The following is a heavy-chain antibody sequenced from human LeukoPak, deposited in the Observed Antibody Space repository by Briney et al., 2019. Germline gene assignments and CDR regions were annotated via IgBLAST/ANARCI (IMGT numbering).Heavy chain of an antibody. Sequence: ASVKVSCKASGYTFTSYGISWVRQAPGQGLERMGWISAYNGNTNYAQKLQGRVTMTTDTSTSTAYMELRSLRSGDTAVYYCARAYPQWLVYAFDIWGQGTMVTVSS. CDR3: ARAYPQWLVYAFDI. CDR1: GYTFTSYG. J-gene: IGHJ3*02. D-gene: IGHD6-19*01. V-gene: IGHV1-18*01. CDR2: ISAYNGNT.